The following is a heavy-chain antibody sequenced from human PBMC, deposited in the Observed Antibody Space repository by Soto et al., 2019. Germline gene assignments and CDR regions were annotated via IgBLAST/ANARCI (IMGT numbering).Heavy chain of an antibody. D-gene: IGHD5-18*01. J-gene: IGHJ4*02. CDR3: ARPRGYSYGFDD. V-gene: IGHV1-2*04. CDR2: INPNSGGT. CDR1: GYTFTGYY. Sequence: ASVKVSCKTSGYTFTGYYMHWVRQAPGQGLEWMGWINPNSGGTNYAQKFQGWVTMTRDTSISTAYMELRSLRSDDTAVYYCARPRGYSYGFDDRGQGTLVTVSS.